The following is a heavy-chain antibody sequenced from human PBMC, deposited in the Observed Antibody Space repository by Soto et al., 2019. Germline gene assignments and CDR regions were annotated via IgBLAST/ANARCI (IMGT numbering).Heavy chain of an antibody. CDR1: GGSISSGGYY. D-gene: IGHD3-10*01. V-gene: IGHV4-31*03. CDR2: IYYSGST. Sequence: SSETLSLTCTVSGGSISSGGYYWSWIRQHPGKGLEWIGYIYYSGSTYYNPSLKSRVTISVDTSKNQFSLKLSSVTAADTAVYYCARIRYYYGSGTLFDYWGQGTLVTVSS. CDR3: ARIRYYYGSGTLFDY. J-gene: IGHJ4*02.